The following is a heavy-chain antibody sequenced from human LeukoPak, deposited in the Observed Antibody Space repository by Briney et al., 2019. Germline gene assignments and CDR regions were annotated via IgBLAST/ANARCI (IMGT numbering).Heavy chain of an antibody. J-gene: IGHJ4*02. D-gene: IGHD3-3*01. CDR3: ARGHTIFGVVTPFDY. CDR1: GFTFSSYA. V-gene: IGHV3-64*01. CDR2: ISSNGGST. Sequence: PGGSLRLSCAASGFTFSSYAMHWVRQAPGKGLEYVSAISSNGGSTYYANSVKGRFTISRDNSKNTLYLQMGSLRAEDMAVYYCARGHTIFGVVTPFDYWGQGTLVTVSS.